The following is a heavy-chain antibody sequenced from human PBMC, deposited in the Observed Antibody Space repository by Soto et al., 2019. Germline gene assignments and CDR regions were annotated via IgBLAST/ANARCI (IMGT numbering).Heavy chain of an antibody. CDR1: GGTFSSYT. J-gene: IGHJ6*03. D-gene: IGHD3-9*01. CDR2: IIPILGIA. V-gene: IGHV1-69*02. CDR3: ARGVVEYEYDILTGYSVTTEGYMDV. Sequence: ASVKVSCKASGGTFSSYTISWVRQAPGQGLEWMGRIIPILGIANYAQKFQGRVTITADKSTSTAYMELSSLRSEDTAVYYCARGVVEYEYDILTGYSVTTEGYMDVWGKGTTVTVSS.